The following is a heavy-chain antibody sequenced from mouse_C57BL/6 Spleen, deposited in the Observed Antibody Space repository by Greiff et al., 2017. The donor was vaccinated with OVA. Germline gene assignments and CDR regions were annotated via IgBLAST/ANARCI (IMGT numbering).Heavy chain of an antibody. CDR2: ISDGGSYT. CDR1: GFTFSSYA. CDR3: ARVYDYDVAWFAY. J-gene: IGHJ3*01. Sequence: EVQVVESGGGLVKPGGSLKLSCAASGFTFSSYAMSWVRQTPEKRLEWVATISDGGSYTYYPDNVKGRFTISRDNAKNNLYLQMSHLKSEDTAMYYCARVYDYDVAWFAYWGQGTLVTVSA. V-gene: IGHV5-4*01. D-gene: IGHD2-4*01.